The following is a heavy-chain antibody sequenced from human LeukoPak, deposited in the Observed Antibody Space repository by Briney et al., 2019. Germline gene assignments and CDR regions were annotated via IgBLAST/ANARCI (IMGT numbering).Heavy chain of an antibody. V-gene: IGHV3-23*01. CDR1: GFTFSSYA. CDR2: ISGSGDST. J-gene: IGHJ4*02. D-gene: IGHD6-13*01. CDR3: AKPRPLDSSSWSHGDY. Sequence: GGSLRLSCAASGFTFSSYAMSWVRQAPGKGLEWVSAISGSGDSTYYGDSVKGRFTISRDNSKNTLYLQMNSLRAEDTAVYYCAKPRPLDSSSWSHGDYWGQGTLVTVSS.